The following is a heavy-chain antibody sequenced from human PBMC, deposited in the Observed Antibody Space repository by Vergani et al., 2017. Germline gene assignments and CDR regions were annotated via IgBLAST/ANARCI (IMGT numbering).Heavy chain of an antibody. CDR1: GFTFSSYG. D-gene: IGHD6-13*01. CDR3: AKDGIAAAGYHMYYFDY. J-gene: IGHJ4*02. V-gene: IGHV3-30*18. CDR2: ISYDGSNK. Sequence: QVQLVESGGGVVQPGRSLRLSCAASGFTFSSYGMHWVRQAPGKGLEWLAVISYDGSNKYYADSVKGRLTISRDNSKNTLYLQMNSLRAEDTAVYYCAKDGIAAAGYHMYYFDYWGQGTLVTVSS.